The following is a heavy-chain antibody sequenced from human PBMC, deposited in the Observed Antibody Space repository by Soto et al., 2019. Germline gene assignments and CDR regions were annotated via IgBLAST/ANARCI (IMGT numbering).Heavy chain of an antibody. J-gene: IGHJ4*02. CDR3: AKPHREGYSMAFFHH. V-gene: IGHV3-23*01. CDR1: EFTFSTYA. CDR2: ISGSGGGT. Sequence: EVQVLESGGGLVQPGGSLRLSCAASEFTFSTYAMSWVRQAPGKGLEWVSGISGSGGGTYYADSVKGRFTISRDNSKNTVYLQMNSLRAEDTAVYYCAKPHREGYSMAFFHHWGQGTLVTVSS. D-gene: IGHD4-4*01.